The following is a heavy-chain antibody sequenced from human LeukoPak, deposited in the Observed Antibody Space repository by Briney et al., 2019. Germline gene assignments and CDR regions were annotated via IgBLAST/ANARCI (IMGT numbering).Heavy chain of an antibody. V-gene: IGHV3-30-3*01. CDR2: ISYGGSSK. Sequence: GGSLRLSCAASGFTFSSYAMHWVRQAPGKGLEWVAVISYGGSSKYYADSVKGRFTISRDNSKNTLYLQMNSLRAEDTAVYYCARGRSSPLPLDYWGQGTLVTVSS. D-gene: IGHD6-13*01. CDR3: ARGRSSPLPLDY. J-gene: IGHJ4*02. CDR1: GFTFSSYA.